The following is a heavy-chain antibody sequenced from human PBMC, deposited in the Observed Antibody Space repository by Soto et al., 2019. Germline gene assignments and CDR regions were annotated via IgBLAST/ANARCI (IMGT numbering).Heavy chain of an antibody. CDR2: IYPGDSDT. V-gene: IGHV5-51*01. CDR1: GYSFTSYW. D-gene: IGHD3-3*01. CDR3: ASFSLNLFFGSGYQGYYYYDRGA. Sequence: GESLKISCKGSGYSFTSYWIGWVRQMPGKGLEWMGIIYPGDSDTRYSPSFQGQVTISADKSISTAYLQWSSLKASDTAMYYCASFSLNLFFGSGYQGYYYYDRGAGGKGTGVTV. J-gene: IGHJ6*03.